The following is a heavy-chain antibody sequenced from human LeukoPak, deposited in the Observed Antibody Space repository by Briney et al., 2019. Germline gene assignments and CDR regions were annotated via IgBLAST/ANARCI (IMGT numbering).Heavy chain of an antibody. J-gene: IGHJ6*03. CDR1: GYTFTSYD. D-gene: IGHD3-3*01. CDR2: MNPNSGNT. Sequence: ASVKVSCKASGYTFTSYDINWVRQATGQGLEWMGWMNPNSGNTGYAQKFQGRVTMTRNTSISTAYMELSSLRSEDTAVYYCARGSATRYDLPSHSYYMDVWGKGTTVTISS. CDR3: ARGSATRYDLPSHSYYMDV. V-gene: IGHV1-8*01.